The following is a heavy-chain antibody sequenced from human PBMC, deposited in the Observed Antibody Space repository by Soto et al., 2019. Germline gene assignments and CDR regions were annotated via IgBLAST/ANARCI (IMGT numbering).Heavy chain of an antibody. CDR3: AREVIPIAAAGTEWFDP. J-gene: IGHJ5*02. V-gene: IGHV5-51*01. CDR2: IYPGDSDT. CDR1: GYSFTSYW. Sequence: GESLKISCKGSGYSFTSYWIGWVRQMPGKGLEWMGIIYPGDSDTRYSPSFQGQVTISADNSISTAYLQWSSLKASDTAMYYCAREVIPIAAAGTEWFDPWGQGTLVTVS. D-gene: IGHD6-13*01.